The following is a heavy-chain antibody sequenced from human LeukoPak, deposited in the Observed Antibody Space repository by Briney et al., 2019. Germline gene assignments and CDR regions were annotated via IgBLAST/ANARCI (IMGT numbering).Heavy chain of an antibody. Sequence: GGSLRLSCAASGFTFSSYSMNWVRQAPGKGLEWVSSISTSSSYIYYADSVKGRFTISRHNAKNSLYLQMNSLRAEDTAVYYCARPNYYGSGSYGFDYWGQGTLVTVSS. CDR3: ARPNYYGSGSYGFDY. V-gene: IGHV3-21*06. D-gene: IGHD3-10*01. CDR2: ISTSSSYI. CDR1: GFTFSSYS. J-gene: IGHJ4*02.